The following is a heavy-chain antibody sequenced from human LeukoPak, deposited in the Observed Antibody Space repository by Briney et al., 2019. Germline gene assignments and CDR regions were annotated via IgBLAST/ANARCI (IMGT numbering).Heavy chain of an antibody. V-gene: IGHV3-23*01. Sequence: PGGSLRLSCAVSGFTFNSYGMNWVRQAPGKGLEWVSLISGSGGSTYYADSVKGRFTISRDNSKNTLYLQMNSLRAEDTAVYYCAYLRGWGQGTLVTVSS. CDR3: AYLRG. J-gene: IGHJ4*02. CDR1: GFTFNSYG. D-gene: IGHD3-10*01. CDR2: ISGSGGST.